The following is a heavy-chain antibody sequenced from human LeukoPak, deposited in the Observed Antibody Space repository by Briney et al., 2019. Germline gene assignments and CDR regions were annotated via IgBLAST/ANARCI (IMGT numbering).Heavy chain of an antibody. Sequence: SETLSLTCTVSGGSIGSNSEYWSWIRQPAGKELEWLGRFYSSGSTSYNPSLKSRVTLQVVTSKHQFSLRLTSVTAAHAAVFLCARGSRQLGKYYSYMDGWGKGTTVTVSS. J-gene: IGHJ6*03. CDR3: ARGSRQLGKYYSYMDG. V-gene: IGHV4-61*02. D-gene: IGHD6-6*01. CDR2: FYSSGST. CDR1: GGSIGSNSEY.